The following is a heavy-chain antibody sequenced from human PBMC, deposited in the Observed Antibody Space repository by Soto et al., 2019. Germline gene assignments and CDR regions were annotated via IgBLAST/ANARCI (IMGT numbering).Heavy chain of an antibody. Sequence: SETLSLTCTVSGGSLSSYYWTWIRQPPGKGLEWIGYVYYSGNTNYNPSLKSRVTISVDTSKNQFSLKLGSVTAADTAVYYCARGASGWSYYFDYWGQGTLVTVPS. CDR3: ARGASGWSYYFDY. V-gene: IGHV4-59*01. CDR2: VYYSGNT. J-gene: IGHJ4*02. D-gene: IGHD6-19*01. CDR1: GGSLSSYY.